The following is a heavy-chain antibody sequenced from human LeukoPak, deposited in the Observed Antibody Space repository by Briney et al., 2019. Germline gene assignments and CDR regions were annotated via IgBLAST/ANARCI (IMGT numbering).Heavy chain of an antibody. CDR2: INSDRSST. CDR1: GFTFSRYW. CDR3: ARDDGSGWYGY. V-gene: IGHV3-74*01. Sequence: GGSLRLSCAASGFTFSRYWMHWVRQAPGKGLVWVSRINSDRSSTSYADSVKGRFTISRDNAKNTLYLQMNSLRAEDTAVYYCARDDGSGWYGYWGQGTLVTVSP. J-gene: IGHJ4*02. D-gene: IGHD6-19*01.